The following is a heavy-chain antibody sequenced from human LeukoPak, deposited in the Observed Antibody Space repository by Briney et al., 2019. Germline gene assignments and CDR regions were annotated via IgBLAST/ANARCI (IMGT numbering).Heavy chain of an antibody. V-gene: IGHV1-2*02. Sequence: ASVKVSCKASGYTFTGYFMHWVRQAPGQGLEWMGWINPKNGGTKYAQNFQGRVIMTRDTSISTAYMDLTMRSDDTAVYYCATVQPAGYYFDYWGQGTLVTVSS. D-gene: IGHD6-19*01. J-gene: IGHJ4*02. CDR3: ATVQPAGYYFDY. CDR2: INPKNGGT. CDR1: GYTFTGYF.